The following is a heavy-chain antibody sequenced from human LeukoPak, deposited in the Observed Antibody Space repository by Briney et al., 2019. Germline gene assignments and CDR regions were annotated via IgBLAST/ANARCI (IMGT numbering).Heavy chain of an antibody. V-gene: IGHV3-7*01. Sequence: GGSLRLSCAASGFTFSSYWMSWVRQAPGKGLEWVANIKQDGSEKYYVDSVKGRFTISRDNAMNSLYLQMNSLRAEDTAVYYCARDLSQIWFGELLPHDAFDIWGQGTMVTVSS. D-gene: IGHD3-10*01. J-gene: IGHJ3*02. CDR2: IKQDGSEK. CDR1: GFTFSSYW. CDR3: ARDLSQIWFGELLPHDAFDI.